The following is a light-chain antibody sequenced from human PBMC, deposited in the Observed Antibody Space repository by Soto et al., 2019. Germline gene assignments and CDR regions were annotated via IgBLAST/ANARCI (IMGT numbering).Light chain of an antibody. CDR3: CSNAGTTAKV. CDR1: SSDIGSYNL. J-gene: IGLJ3*02. CDR2: DVN. Sequence: QSALTQPASVSGSPGQSITISCTGTSSDIGSYNLVSWYQQHPGKAPELIIYDVNQRPSGVSRRFSGSKSGNTASLTISGLQTEDEADYYCCSNAGTTAKVFGGGTKLTVL. V-gene: IGLV2-23*02.